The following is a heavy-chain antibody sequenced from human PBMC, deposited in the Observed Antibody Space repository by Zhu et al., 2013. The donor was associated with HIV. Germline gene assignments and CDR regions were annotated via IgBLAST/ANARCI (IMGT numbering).Heavy chain of an antibody. CDR3: ARGLPHIDY. CDR1: EYTFTAYY. CDR2: MNPNSGNT. V-gene: IGHV1-8*02. J-gene: IGHJ4*02. Sequence: QVQLVQSGAEVKEPGASVKVSCQASEYTFTAYYVHWVRQATGQGLEWMGWMNPNSGNTGYAQKFQGRVTMTRNTSISTAYMDLSSLKSEDTAVYYCARGLPHIDYWGQGTLVTVSS.